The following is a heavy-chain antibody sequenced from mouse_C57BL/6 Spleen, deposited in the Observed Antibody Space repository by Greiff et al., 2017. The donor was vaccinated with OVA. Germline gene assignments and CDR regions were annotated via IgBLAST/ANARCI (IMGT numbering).Heavy chain of an antibody. J-gene: IGHJ4*01. D-gene: IGHD2-4*01. Sequence: VQLQESGAELAKPGASVKLSCKASGYTFTSYWMHWVKQRPGQGLEWIGYINPSSGYTKYNQKFKDKAILTADKSSSTAYMQLSSLTYEDSAVYYCARGGDYDGPWAMDYWGQGTSVTVSS. CDR3: ARGGDYDGPWAMDY. CDR2: INPSSGYT. CDR1: GYTFTSYW. V-gene: IGHV1-7*01.